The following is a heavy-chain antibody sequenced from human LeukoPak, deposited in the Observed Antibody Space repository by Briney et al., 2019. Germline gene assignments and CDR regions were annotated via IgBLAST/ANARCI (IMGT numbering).Heavy chain of an antibody. CDR2: INHSGTT. Sequence: SETLSLTCSVSGYSISSGYYWGWILQPPGKGLEWIGSINHSGTTYYHPSLKSRVTISVDTSKNQFSLKVNSVTAADTAVYYCVRDIPTGHFDYWGQGTLVAASS. CDR3: VRDIPTGHFDY. D-gene: IGHD1-14*01. V-gene: IGHV4-38-2*02. J-gene: IGHJ4*02. CDR1: GYSISSGYY.